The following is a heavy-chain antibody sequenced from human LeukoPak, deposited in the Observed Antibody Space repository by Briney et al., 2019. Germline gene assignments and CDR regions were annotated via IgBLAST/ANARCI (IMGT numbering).Heavy chain of an antibody. CDR2: ISGSGTNT. Sequence: GGSLRLSCVASGFTFSSYAMSWVRQAPGKGLEWVSVISGSGTNTDYADSSKGRFTISRDNSKNTLYLQMNSLRVEDTALYYCAKDLRTVVTWGYWYFDLWGRGTLVTVSS. D-gene: IGHD4-23*01. J-gene: IGHJ2*01. V-gene: IGHV3-23*01. CDR1: GFTFSSYA. CDR3: AKDLRTVVTWGYWYFDL.